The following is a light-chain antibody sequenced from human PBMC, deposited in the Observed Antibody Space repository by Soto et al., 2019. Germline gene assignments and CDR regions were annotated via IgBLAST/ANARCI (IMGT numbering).Light chain of an antibody. Sequence: QSVLTQPPSVSGAPGQRVTISCTGSSSNIGAGYDVHWYQQLPGTAPKLLIYSNFNRPSGVPDRFSGSKSGTSASLAITGLQPEDEADYYCQSYDSTLSAVVFGGGTQLTVL. CDR2: SNF. J-gene: IGLJ2*01. CDR3: QSYDSTLSAVV. V-gene: IGLV1-40*01. CDR1: SSNIGAGYD.